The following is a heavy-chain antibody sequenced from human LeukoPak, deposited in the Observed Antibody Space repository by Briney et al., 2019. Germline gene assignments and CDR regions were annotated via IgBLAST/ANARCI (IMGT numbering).Heavy chain of an antibody. CDR1: VDTFTTYD. J-gene: IGHJ6*03. CDR3: GRAITIFDYYYMDV. D-gene: IGHD3-3*01. V-gene: IGHV1-8*01. Sequence: ASAKVSCEASVDTFTTYDINWVRQAPGQGREWMGWMNPKSGNTVYAQKSQGRVIMTRDTSKSTAYMELSSLRSEDTAVYYGGRAITIFDYYYMDVWGKGSTVTVSS. CDR2: MNPKSGNT.